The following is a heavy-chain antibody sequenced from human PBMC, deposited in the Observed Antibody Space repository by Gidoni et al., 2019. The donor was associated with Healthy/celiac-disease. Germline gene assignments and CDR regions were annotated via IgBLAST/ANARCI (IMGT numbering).Heavy chain of an antibody. V-gene: IGHV1-8*01. CDR1: GYTFTSYD. CDR3: ARYSSGWNPVDY. Sequence: QVQLVQSGAEVKQHGASVKVSCKAAGYTFTSYDINWVRQAPGQGLEWMGWMNPNSGNTGYAQTFQGRVTMTRNTSISTAYMELSSLRSEDTAVYYCARYSSGWNPVDYWGQGTLVTVFS. D-gene: IGHD6-19*01. CDR2: MNPNSGNT. J-gene: IGHJ4*02.